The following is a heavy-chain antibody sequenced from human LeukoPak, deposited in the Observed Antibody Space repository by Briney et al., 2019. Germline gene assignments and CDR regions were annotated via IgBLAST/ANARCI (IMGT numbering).Heavy chain of an antibody. CDR2: IWYDGSNK. CDR3: ARVESITIFGVVNGMDV. J-gene: IGHJ6*02. CDR1: GFTFSDYA. D-gene: IGHD3-3*01. Sequence: PGGSLRLSCAASGFTFSDYAMSWVRQAPGKGLEWVAVIWYDGSNKYYADSVKGRFTISRDNSKNTLYLQMNSLRAEDTAVYYCARVESITIFGVVNGMDVWGQGTTVTVSS. V-gene: IGHV3-33*08.